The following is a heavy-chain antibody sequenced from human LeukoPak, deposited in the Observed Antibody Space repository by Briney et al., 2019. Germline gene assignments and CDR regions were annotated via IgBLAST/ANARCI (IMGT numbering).Heavy chain of an antibody. CDR1: GFTFTTYW. J-gene: IGHJ3*02. CDR2: IKQDGTEK. V-gene: IGHV3-7*01. CDR3: ARVTSPYAFDI. D-gene: IGHD3-3*01. Sequence: GGSLRLSCAASGFTFTTYWMSWVRQAPGKGLEWVANIKQDGTEKYYVDSVKGRFTISRDNARNSLYLQMNSLRAEDTAVYYCARVTSPYAFDIWGQGTMVTVSS.